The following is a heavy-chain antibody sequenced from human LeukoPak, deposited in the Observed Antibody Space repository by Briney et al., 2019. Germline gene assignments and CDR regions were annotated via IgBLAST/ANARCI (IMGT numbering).Heavy chain of an antibody. J-gene: IGHJ5*02. V-gene: IGHV4-31*03. Sequence: SETLSLTCTVSGGSISSGAYYWSWIRQHPGKRLEWIGYISYSGSTYYNPSLKSRVTISVDMSKNQFSLKLSSVTAADTAVYYCARDLGADGYNLRNWFDPWGQGTLVTVSS. CDR2: ISYSGST. CDR3: ARDLGADGYNLRNWFDP. CDR1: GGSISSGAYY. D-gene: IGHD5-24*01.